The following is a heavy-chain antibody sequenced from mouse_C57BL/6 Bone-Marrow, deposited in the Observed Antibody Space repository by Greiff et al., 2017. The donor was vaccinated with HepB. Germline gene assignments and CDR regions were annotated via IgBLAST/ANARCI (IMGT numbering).Heavy chain of an antibody. D-gene: IGHD2-4*01. CDR1: GYTFTSYD. Sequence: QVQLKESGPELVKPGASVKLSCKASGYTFTSYDINWVKQRPGQGLEWIGWIYPRDGSTKYNEKFKGKATLTVDTSSSTAYMELHSLTSEDSAVYFCARSFYYDYDEERLYWYFDVWGTGTTVTVSS. CDR3: ARSFYYDYDEERLYWYFDV. J-gene: IGHJ1*03. V-gene: IGHV1-85*01. CDR2: IYPRDGST.